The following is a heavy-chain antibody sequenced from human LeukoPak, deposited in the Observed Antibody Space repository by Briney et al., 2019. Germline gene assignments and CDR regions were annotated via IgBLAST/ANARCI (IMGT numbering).Heavy chain of an antibody. CDR1: GGSISSYY. Sequence: SETLSLTCTVSGGSISSYYWSWIRQPPGKGLEWIGYIYYSGSTNYNPSLKSRVTISVDTSKNQFSLKLSSVTAADTAVYYCARRYYYGSEDYWGQGTLVTVSS. CDR3: ARRYYYGSEDY. D-gene: IGHD3-10*01. V-gene: IGHV4-59*01. CDR2: IYYSGST. J-gene: IGHJ4*02.